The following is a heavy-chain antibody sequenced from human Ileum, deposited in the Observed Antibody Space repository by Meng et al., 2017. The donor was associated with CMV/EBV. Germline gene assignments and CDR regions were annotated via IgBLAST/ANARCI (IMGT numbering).Heavy chain of an antibody. CDR1: GFTFKNYW. J-gene: IGHJ5*02. CDR3: ARGSGRGWFDP. CDR2: LNQDGGDR. Sequence: GGSLRLSCEASGFTFKNYWMSWVRQAPGKGLEWVANLNQDGGDRNYVDSLMGRFTISRDNAKNSVDLQMNSLRGEDTAVYYCARGSGRGWFDPWGQGTLVTVSS. V-gene: IGHV3-7*01. D-gene: IGHD6-19*01.